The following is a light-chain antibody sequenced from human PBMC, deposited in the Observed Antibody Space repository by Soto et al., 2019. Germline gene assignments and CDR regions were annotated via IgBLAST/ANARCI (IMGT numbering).Light chain of an antibody. CDR3: CTYTGSSTYV. J-gene: IGLJ1*01. CDR1: SSDVGGYNF. V-gene: IGLV2-14*03. CDR2: DVN. Sequence: QSALTQPASVSGSPGQSITISCTGTSSDVGGYNFVSWYQQHPGKVPKLMIFDVNRRPSGVSDRFSGSKSGNTASLTISGLQAEDEGDYYCCTYTGSSTYVFGSGTKVTVL.